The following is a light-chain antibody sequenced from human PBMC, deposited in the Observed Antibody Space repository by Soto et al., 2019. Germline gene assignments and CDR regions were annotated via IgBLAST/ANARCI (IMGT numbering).Light chain of an antibody. CDR2: GAS. Sequence: EKVMTQSPATLSMSPGERATLSCRASQSVGSFLAWYQQKPGQAPRLLIYGASTSATGIPARFSGSGSETEFTLTISSLQSEDFAVYYCQQYTNWPSWTFGQGTKVE. J-gene: IGKJ1*01. CDR1: QSVGSF. CDR3: QQYTNWPSWT. V-gene: IGKV3-15*01.